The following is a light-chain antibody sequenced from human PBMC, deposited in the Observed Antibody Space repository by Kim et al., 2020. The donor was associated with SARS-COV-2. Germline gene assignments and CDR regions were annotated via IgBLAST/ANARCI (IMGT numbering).Light chain of an antibody. CDR1: QSVSSGN. J-gene: IGKJ2*01. V-gene: IGKV3-20*01. CDR2: GAS. Sequence: PGQRATLSCRASQSVSSGNLAWYQQKPGQAPRLLIYGASSRATGIPDRFSGGGSGTDFTLTINRLEPEDFAVYYCQQYAGSPYTFGQGTKLE. CDR3: QQYAGSPYT.